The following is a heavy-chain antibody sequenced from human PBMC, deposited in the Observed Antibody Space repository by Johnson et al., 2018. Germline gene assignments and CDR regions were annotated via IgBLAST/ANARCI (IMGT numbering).Heavy chain of an antibody. Sequence: QVQLQEAGPGLVKPSETLSLTCTVSGASMNSYSWSWFRQPPGKGLEWITYSHYSGRTDYNPSLKGRVTISVDSSRNQFSLNLNSMTAADTAIYYCARGDGWCAYWGQGALVTVSS. V-gene: IGHV4-59*01. D-gene: IGHD6-19*01. CDR2: SHYSGRT. CDR1: GASMNSYS. CDR3: ARGDGWCAY. J-gene: IGHJ4*02.